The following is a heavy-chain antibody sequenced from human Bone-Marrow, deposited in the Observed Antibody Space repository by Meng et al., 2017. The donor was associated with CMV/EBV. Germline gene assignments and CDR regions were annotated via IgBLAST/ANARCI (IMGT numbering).Heavy chain of an antibody. CDR1: GYTFTGYY. J-gene: IGHJ6*02. D-gene: IGHD3-3*01. V-gene: IGHV1-2*02. CDR2: INPNSGST. Sequence: ASVKVSCKASGYTFTGYYMHWVRQAPGQGLEWMGWINPNSGSTNYAQKFQGRVTMTRDTSISTAYMELSRLRSDDTAVYYCARGLPAWFGVVSLYYYGMDVWGQGTTVTVSS. CDR3: ARGLPAWFGVVSLYYYGMDV.